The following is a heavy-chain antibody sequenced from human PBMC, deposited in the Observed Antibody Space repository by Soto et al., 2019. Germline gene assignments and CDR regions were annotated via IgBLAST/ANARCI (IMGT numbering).Heavy chain of an antibody. D-gene: IGHD3-16*01. CDR2: ISARNGDT. CDR3: ARDCSRTTCYAREIDY. Sequence: QVQLVQSGAEVKKPGASVKVSCKASGYTFTSYGISWVRQAPGQGLEWMGWISARNGDTKFAQKVQGRVTMTTDTSTTTAYMELRSLRSDDTAVYYCARDCSRTTCYAREIDYWGQGTPVTVSS. J-gene: IGHJ4*02. V-gene: IGHV1-18*01. CDR1: GYTFTSYG.